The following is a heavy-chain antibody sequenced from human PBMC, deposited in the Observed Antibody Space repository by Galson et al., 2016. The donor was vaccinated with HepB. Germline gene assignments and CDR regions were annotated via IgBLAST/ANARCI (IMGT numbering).Heavy chain of an antibody. D-gene: IGHD2-15*01. J-gene: IGHJ6*02. CDR2: IKQDGSEK. Sequence: SLRLSCAASGISFSLKWMTWVRQAPGKGLEWVANIKQDGSEKYYADSVKGRFTISRDNTENSLYLQMNSLRAEDTAVYYCARGYSWVDVWGQGTTVTVSS. CDR1: GISFSLKW. V-gene: IGHV3-7*01. CDR3: ARGYSWVDV.